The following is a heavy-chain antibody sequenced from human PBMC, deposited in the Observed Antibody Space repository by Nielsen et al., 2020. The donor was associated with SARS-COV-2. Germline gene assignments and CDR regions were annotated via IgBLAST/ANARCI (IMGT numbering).Heavy chain of an antibody. D-gene: IGHD3-22*01. CDR1: GYTFTSYD. CDR3: ARAPGYSSGPPRNWFDP. CDR2: MNPNSGNT. J-gene: IGHJ5*02. V-gene: IGHV1-8*01. Sequence: ASVKVSCKASGYTFTSYDINWVRQATGQGLEWMGWMNPNSGNTGYAQKFQGRVTMTRNTSISTAYMELSSLRSDDTAVYYCARAPGYSSGPPRNWFDPWGQGTLVTVSS.